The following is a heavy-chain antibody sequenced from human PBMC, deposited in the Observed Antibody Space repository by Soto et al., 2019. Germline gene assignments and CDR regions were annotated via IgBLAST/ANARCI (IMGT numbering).Heavy chain of an antibody. CDR1: GFTFSSYW. J-gene: IGHJ6*03. D-gene: IGHD3-16*02. V-gene: IGHV3-7*04. Sequence: GGSLRLSCAASGFTFSSYWMSWVRQAPGKGLEWVANIKQDGSEKYYVDSVKGRFTISRDNAKNSLYLQMNSLNAEDTAVYYCARGHYDYIWGSYRHDSYYYYYMDVWGKGTTVTVSS. CDR2: IKQDGSEK. CDR3: ARGHYDYIWGSYRHDSYYYYYMDV.